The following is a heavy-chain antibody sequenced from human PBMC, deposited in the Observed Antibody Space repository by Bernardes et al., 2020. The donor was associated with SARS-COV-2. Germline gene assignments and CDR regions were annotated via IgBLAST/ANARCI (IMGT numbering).Heavy chain of an antibody. CDR3: ARFGLDYYYYYGMDV. Sequence: ASVKVSCKASGYTFTGYYMHWVRQAPGQGLEWMGWINPNSGGTNYAQKFQGRVTMTRDTSISTAYMELSRLRSDDTAVYYCARFGLDYYYYYGMDVWGQGTTVTVS. CDR1: GYTFTGYY. CDR2: INPNSGGT. D-gene: IGHD3-10*01. J-gene: IGHJ6*02. V-gene: IGHV1-2*02.